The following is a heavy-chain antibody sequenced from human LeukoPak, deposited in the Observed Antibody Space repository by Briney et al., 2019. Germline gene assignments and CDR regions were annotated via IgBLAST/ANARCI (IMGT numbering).Heavy chain of an antibody. V-gene: IGHV4-59*08. CDR2: IYYSGST. CDR3: ARRRGPRGWYNFDY. Sequence: SETLSLTCTVSGGSISTYYCSWIRQPPGKGLEWIGYIYYSGSTNYNPSLNSRVTISVDTSKSQFSLKLSSVTAADTAVYYCARRRGPRGWYNFDYWGQGTLVTVSS. CDR1: GGSISTYY. J-gene: IGHJ4*02. D-gene: IGHD6-19*01.